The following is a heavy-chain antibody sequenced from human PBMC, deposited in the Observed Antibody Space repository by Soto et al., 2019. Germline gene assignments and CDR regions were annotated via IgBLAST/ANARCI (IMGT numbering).Heavy chain of an antibody. Sequence: QITLKESGPTLVKPTQTLTLTCTFSGFSLSTSGVGVGWIRQPPGKALEWLALIYWDDDKRYSPSLKSRLTITKDTSKNPVVLTTTNMDPVDTATYYCAHSRRLSGYEYYYYYYAMDVWGQGTTVTVSS. J-gene: IGHJ6*02. V-gene: IGHV2-5*02. CDR2: IYWDDDK. D-gene: IGHD5-12*01. CDR1: GFSLSTSGVG. CDR3: AHSRRLSGYEYYYYYYAMDV.